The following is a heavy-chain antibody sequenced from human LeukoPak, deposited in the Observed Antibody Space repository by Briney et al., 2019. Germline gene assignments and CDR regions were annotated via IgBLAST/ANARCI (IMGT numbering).Heavy chain of an antibody. D-gene: IGHD3-22*01. Sequence: ASVKVSCNASGYTFTSYYIHWVRQAPGQGLEWMGWINPNSGGTNYAQKFQGRVTMTRDTSISTAYMELSRLRSDDTAVYYCARGKTYYYDSRGYYFSVDAFDIWGQGTMVTVSS. J-gene: IGHJ3*02. CDR1: GYTFTSYY. V-gene: IGHV1-2*02. CDR2: INPNSGGT. CDR3: ARGKTYYYDSRGYYFSVDAFDI.